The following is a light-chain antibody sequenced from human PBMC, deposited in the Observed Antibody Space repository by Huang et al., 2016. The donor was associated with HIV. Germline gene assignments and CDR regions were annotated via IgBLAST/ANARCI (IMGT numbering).Light chain of an antibody. CDR3: QQYNDWPPYT. J-gene: IGKJ2*01. V-gene: IGKV3-15*01. CDR2: DAS. CDR1: RSVNFN. Sequence: EIAMTQSPATLSVSPGERANLSCRASRSVNFNLAWYQQKPRQGPRLLIYDASTRATGIPARFSGSGSGTEFTLTISSLQSEDFAVYYCQQYNDWPPYTFGQGTKLEIK.